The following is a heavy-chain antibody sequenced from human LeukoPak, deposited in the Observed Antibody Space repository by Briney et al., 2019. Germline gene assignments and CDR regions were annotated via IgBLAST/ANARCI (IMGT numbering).Heavy chain of an antibody. Sequence: RGSLRLSCAASGFTFSTYSMNWVRQAPGKGLEWVSSISTSSSYIYYADSVKGRFTISRDNAKNSLYLQMNSLRAEDTAVYYCARAPRGRFLEWLLLFDYWGQGTLVTVSS. J-gene: IGHJ4*02. CDR3: ARAPRGRFLEWLLLFDY. D-gene: IGHD3-3*01. CDR1: GFTFSTYS. V-gene: IGHV3-21*01. CDR2: ISTSSSYI.